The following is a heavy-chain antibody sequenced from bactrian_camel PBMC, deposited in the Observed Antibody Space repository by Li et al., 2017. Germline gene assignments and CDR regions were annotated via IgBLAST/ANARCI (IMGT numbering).Heavy chain of an antibody. V-gene: IGHV3S55*01. Sequence: VQLVESGGGSVQVGGSLRLSCVASVDTIGRYCMGWFRQAPGKEREGVAAIDSDGNTFYSDSVKGRFTISRDNAKRTLYLQMNNQKPEDTGVYYCTADPFAVVAGSRTCAGAWSQGTQVTVS. CDR3: TADPFAVVAGSRTCAGA. D-gene: IGHD6*01. J-gene: IGHJ6*01. CDR1: VDTIGRYC. CDR2: IDSDGNT.